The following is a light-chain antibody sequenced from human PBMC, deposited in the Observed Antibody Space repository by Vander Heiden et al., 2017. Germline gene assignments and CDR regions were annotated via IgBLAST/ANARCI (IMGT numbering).Light chain of an antibody. CDR1: QSLLHSNGYNY. J-gene: IGKJ2*01. Sequence: DIAMTPSPLSLPVTPGEPVSISCRSSQSLLHSNGYNYLDWYLQKPGQSPQLLIYLGSSRASGVPDRFSGSGSGTDFTLKISRVEAEDVGVYYCMQALQTPYTFGQGTKLEIK. CDR2: LGS. CDR3: MQALQTPYT. V-gene: IGKV2-28*01.